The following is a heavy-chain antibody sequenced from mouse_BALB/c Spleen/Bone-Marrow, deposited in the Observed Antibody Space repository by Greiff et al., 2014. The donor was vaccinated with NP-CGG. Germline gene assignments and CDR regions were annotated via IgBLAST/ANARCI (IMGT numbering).Heavy chain of an antibody. Sequence: QVQLQQSGPGLVKPGALVKISCKASGYTFTSYDINWVKQRPGQGLEWIGWIYPGDGSTKYNEKFKGKATLTADKSSSTAYMQLSSLTSENSAVYFCARNGNYRYAMDYWGQETSVTVSS. CDR3: ARNGNYRYAMDY. CDR1: GYTFTSYD. V-gene: IGHV1S56*01. D-gene: IGHD2-1*01. CDR2: IYPGDGST. J-gene: IGHJ4*01.